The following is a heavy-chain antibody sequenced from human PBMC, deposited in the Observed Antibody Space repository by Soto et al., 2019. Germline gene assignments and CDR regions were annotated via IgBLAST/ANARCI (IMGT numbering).Heavy chain of an antibody. V-gene: IGHV4-31*03. D-gene: IGHD4-17*01. J-gene: IGHJ4*02. CDR1: GGSINSASYH. Sequence: QVQLQESGPGLVQPTETLSLTCSVSGGSINSASYHWSWLRQHPGKGLEFIGYIFYTGSTYYNPSLETRLTISVDTSNNHVSVRLNAVTAADTAVYYCARLDYGDSAFDSWGRGILVTVSS. CDR3: ARLDYGDSAFDS. CDR2: IFYTGST.